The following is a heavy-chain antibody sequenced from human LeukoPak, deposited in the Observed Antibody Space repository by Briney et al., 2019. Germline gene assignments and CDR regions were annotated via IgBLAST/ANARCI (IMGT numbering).Heavy chain of an antibody. CDR3: ARDRAVKARIGGMDV. CDR2: ISESSSHT. J-gene: IGHJ6*02. V-gene: IGHV3-21*06. CDR1: GFTFSTYL. D-gene: IGHD5-24*01. Sequence: PGGSLRLSCAGSGFTFSTYLMNWVRQAPGKGLEWVSYISESSSHTYNADSVKGRFTISRDNAKNSLYLQMNSLRVEDTGIYYCARDRAVKARIGGMDVWGQGTTVIVSS.